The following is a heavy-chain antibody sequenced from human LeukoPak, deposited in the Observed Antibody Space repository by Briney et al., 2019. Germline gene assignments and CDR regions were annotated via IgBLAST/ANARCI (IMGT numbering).Heavy chain of an antibody. CDR3: AREDYETFIEMAHGLGSNRGIDY. D-gene: IGHD5-24*01. CDR2: IIPIFGIA. V-gene: IGHV1-69*04. Sequence: SVKVSCKASGGTFSSYAISWVRQAPGQGLEWMGRIIPIFGIANYAQKFQGRVTITADKSTSTAYMELSSLRSEDTAVYYCAREDYETFIEMAHGLGSNRGIDYWGQGTLVTVSS. CDR1: GGTFSSYA. J-gene: IGHJ4*02.